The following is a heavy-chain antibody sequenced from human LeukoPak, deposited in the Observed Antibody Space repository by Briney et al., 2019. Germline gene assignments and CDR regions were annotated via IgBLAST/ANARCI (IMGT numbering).Heavy chain of an antibody. D-gene: IGHD4-23*01. CDR3: AKSGWQLTSAYYFDF. Sequence: GGSLRLSCAASGFSFSSYGMSWVRQAPGKGLEWISAITGSGGTTYYADSVEGRFTISRDNSKNTLYLQVNSLRAEDTAVYYCAKSGWQLTSAYYFDFWGQGTLVTVSS. CDR2: ITGSGGTT. CDR1: GFSFSSYG. J-gene: IGHJ4*02. V-gene: IGHV3-23*01.